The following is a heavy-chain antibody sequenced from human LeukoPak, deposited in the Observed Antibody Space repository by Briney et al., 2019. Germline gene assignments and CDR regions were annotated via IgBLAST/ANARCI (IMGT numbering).Heavy chain of an antibody. Sequence: GRSLSLSCAASGFTFSSYPMQWVRQAPGKAREWVAVISYDGNNKYHADSVKARFNIPRDNSKNSLYLQINSLRAEDKALYYWAREDPRYDLGVGLGYWGQGTLVTGSS. D-gene: IGHD1-26*01. CDR2: ISYDGNNK. CDR3: AREDPRYDLGVGLGY. V-gene: IGHV3-30-3*01. J-gene: IGHJ4*01. CDR1: GFTFSSYP.